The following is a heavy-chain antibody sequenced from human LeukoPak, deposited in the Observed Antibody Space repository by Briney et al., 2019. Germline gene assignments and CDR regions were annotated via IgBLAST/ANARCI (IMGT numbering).Heavy chain of an antibody. CDR2: INHSGST. CDR1: GGSISSYY. V-gene: IGHV4-34*01. J-gene: IGHJ4*02. D-gene: IGHD2-21*01. Sequence: SETLSLTCTVSGGSISSYYWSWIRQPPGKGLEWIGEINHSGSTNYNPSLKSRVTISVDTSKNQFSLKLSSVTAADTAVYYCARGRIGHDYWGQGTLVTVSS. CDR3: ARGRIGHDY.